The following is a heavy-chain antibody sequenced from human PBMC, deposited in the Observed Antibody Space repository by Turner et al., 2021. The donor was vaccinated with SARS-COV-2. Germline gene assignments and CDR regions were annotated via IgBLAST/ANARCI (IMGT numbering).Heavy chain of an antibody. CDR2: FDTEDGET. D-gene: IGHD3-22*01. V-gene: IGHV1-24*01. Sequence: QVQLVQSGAVVQMPGASVKVSCKVSVYTLTELSMHWVRQAPGKGLEWMGGFDTEDGETIYAQKYQGRVTMTEDTSTDTAYIELSSRRSEETAVYYCETTVVTLIGEWYFDLWGRGTLVTVSS. CDR1: VYTLTELS. CDR3: ETTVVTLIGEWYFDL. J-gene: IGHJ2*01.